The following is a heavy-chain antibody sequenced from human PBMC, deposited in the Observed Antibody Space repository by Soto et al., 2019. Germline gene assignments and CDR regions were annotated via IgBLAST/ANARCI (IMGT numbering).Heavy chain of an antibody. CDR3: ARTSGRWFDP. V-gene: IGHV4-34*01. D-gene: IGHD6-25*01. Sequence: PSETLSLTCAVYGGSFSGYYWSWIRQPPGKGLEWIGEINHSGSTNYNPSLKSRVTISVDTSKNQFSLKLSSVTAADTVVYYCARTSGRWFDPWGQGTLVTVSS. CDR2: INHSGST. CDR1: GGSFSGYY. J-gene: IGHJ5*02.